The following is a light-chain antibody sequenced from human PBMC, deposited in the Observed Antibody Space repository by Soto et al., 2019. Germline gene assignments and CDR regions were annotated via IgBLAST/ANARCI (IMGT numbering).Light chain of an antibody. Sequence: DILLTQSPATLSLSPGERATLSCRASQSVSIYLAWYQQKPGQAPRLLIYAAFNRATGIPARISGSGSGTDFTLTISSLEPEDFAVYYCQQRSNWPLTFGGGTKVEI. J-gene: IGKJ4*01. V-gene: IGKV3-11*01. CDR2: AAF. CDR3: QQRSNWPLT. CDR1: QSVSIY.